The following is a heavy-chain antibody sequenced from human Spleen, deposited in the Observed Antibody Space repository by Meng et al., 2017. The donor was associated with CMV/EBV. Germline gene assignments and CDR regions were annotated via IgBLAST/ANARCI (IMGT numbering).Heavy chain of an antibody. Sequence: ASGFSFSDPFIDWVRQAPGKGLEWVGRSRNRANSYTTEYAASVKGRFTISRDGSKNSMYLQMNSLKTEDTAVYYCARSSSGGGWYDTWGQGTLVTVSS. CDR1: GFSFSDPF. D-gene: IGHD3-16*01. CDR3: ARSSSGGGWYDT. CDR2: SRNRANSYTT. J-gene: IGHJ5*02. V-gene: IGHV3-72*01.